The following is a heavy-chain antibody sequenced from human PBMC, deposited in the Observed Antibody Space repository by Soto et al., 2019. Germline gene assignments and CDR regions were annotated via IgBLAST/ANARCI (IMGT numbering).Heavy chain of an antibody. CDR1: GGTFSSYA. Sequence: QVQLVQSGAEVKKPGSSVKVSCKASGGTFSSYAISWVRQAPGQGLEWMGGIIPVFGTGIYAQKFQGRVTITADKSTNMAYMELRSLRSEDTAVYFWARVGGTGGYTYGLDYWGQGTLVTVSS. CDR2: IIPVFGTG. V-gene: IGHV1-69*06. CDR3: ARVGGTGGYTYGLDY. D-gene: IGHD5-18*01. J-gene: IGHJ4*02.